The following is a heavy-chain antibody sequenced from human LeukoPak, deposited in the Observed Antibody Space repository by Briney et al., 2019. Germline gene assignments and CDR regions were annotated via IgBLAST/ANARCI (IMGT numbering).Heavy chain of an antibody. CDR1: GFTFSNYY. D-gene: IGHD7-27*01. Sequence: GSLRLSCVGSGFTFSNYYINWVRRAPGKGLEWISSISGTSSYTFYADSMKGRFTASRDNAKNSVFLQMNSLGAEDTGVYYCGRAGDYWGQGTLVTVSS. CDR3: GRAGDY. J-gene: IGHJ4*02. CDR2: ISGTSSYT. V-gene: IGHV3-21*06.